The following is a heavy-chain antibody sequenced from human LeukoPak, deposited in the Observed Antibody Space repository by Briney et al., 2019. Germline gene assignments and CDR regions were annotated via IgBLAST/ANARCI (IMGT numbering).Heavy chain of an antibody. CDR1: GLTFSSYA. CDR3: AKVSLYYYDSSGRTDFDY. V-gene: IGHV3-23*01. CDR2: ISGSGGST. Sequence: GGSLRLSCAASGLTFSSYAMSWVRQAPGKGLEWVSAISGSGGSTYYADSVKGRFTISRDNSKNTLYLQMNSLRAEDSAVYYCAKVSLYYYDSSGRTDFDYWGQGTLVTVSS. J-gene: IGHJ4*02. D-gene: IGHD3-22*01.